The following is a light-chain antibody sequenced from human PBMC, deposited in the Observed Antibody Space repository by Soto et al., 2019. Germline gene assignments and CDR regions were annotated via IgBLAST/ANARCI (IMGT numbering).Light chain of an antibody. V-gene: IGKV3-15*01. J-gene: IGKJ1*01. CDR3: QQYNNWPPWT. CDR1: QSINSK. Sequence: EIVLTQSPATLSFSPWEIATLSCSSSQSINSKLAWYQQKPGQAPRLLIYGAFTRATGIPARFSGSGSGTEFTLSISSLQSEDFAVYYCQQYNNWPPWTFGQGTKVDIK. CDR2: GAF.